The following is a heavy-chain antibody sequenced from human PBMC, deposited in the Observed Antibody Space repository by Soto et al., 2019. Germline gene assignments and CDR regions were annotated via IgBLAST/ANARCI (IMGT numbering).Heavy chain of an antibody. CDR3: ATPYGGFDY. CDR2: IFPADSDT. V-gene: IGHV5-51*01. Sequence: GESLKISCKGSGYSFINYWIGWVRQMPGKGLEWMGIIFPADSDTRYIPSFQGQVTISVDKSISTAYLQWSSLKASDTAMYYCATPYGGFDYWGQGTLVTVSS. CDR1: GYSFINYW. J-gene: IGHJ4*02. D-gene: IGHD4-17*01.